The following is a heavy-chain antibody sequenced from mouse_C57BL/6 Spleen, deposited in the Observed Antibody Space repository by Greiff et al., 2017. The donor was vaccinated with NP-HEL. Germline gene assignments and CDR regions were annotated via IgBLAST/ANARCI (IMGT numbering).Heavy chain of an antibody. J-gene: IGHJ2*01. CDR3: ARQEGGDLDY. V-gene: IGHV5-6*01. CDR1: GFTFSSYG. CDR2: ISSGGSYT. Sequence: EVMLVESGGDLVKPGGSLKLSCAASGFTFSSYGMSWVRQTPDKRLEWVATISSGGSYTYYPDSVKGRFTISRDNAKNTLYLQMSSLKSEDTAMYYCARQEGGDLDYWGQGTTLTVSS.